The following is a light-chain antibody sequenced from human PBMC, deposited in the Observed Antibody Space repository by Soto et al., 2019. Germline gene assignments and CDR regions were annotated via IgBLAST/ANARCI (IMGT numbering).Light chain of an antibody. CDR2: GAS. V-gene: IGKV3-20*01. J-gene: IGKJ3*01. CDR3: QQFGSSPS. CDR1: QSVSSSY. Sequence: EIVSTQSPGTLSLSPGERATLSCRASQSVSSSYLAWYRQRPGQAPRLLIYGASIRATGIPDRFSGSGSGTDFTLTLSRLEPEDFAVYYCQQFGSSPSFGPGTTVDI.